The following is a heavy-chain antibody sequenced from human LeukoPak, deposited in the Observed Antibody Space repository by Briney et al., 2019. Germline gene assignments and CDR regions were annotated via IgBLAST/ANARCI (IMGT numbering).Heavy chain of an antibody. Sequence: GGSLRLSCAASGFTFSSYAMSWVRQAPGKGLEWVSVISGSGGSTYYADSVKGRFTISRDNSKNTLYLQMNSLRAEDTAVYYCAKQSAYCGGDCYSEYFDYWGQGTLVTVSS. D-gene: IGHD2-21*02. V-gene: IGHV3-23*01. CDR1: GFTFSSYA. CDR2: ISGSGGST. CDR3: AKQSAYCGGDCYSEYFDY. J-gene: IGHJ4*02.